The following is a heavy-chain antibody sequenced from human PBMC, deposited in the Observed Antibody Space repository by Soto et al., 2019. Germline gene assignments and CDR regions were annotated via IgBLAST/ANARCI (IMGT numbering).Heavy chain of an antibody. V-gene: IGHV3-9*01. CDR1: GFTFYNHG. J-gene: IGHJ6*03. D-gene: IGHD3-10*01. CDR2: ITWSSDSM. CDR3: EKEVSGFSGYMDV. Sequence: EVQLVESGGGLVQPGRSLRLSCVASGFTFYNHGMHWVRQAPGRGLEWVSGITWSSDSMGYADSVKGRFTISRDNAKNSLYLQMYSLRPEYTALYYCEKEVSGFSGYMDVWGKGTTVTVSS.